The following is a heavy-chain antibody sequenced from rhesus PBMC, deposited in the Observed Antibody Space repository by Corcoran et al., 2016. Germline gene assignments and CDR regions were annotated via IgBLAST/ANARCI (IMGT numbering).Heavy chain of an antibody. D-gene: IGHD6-25*01. CDR3: ARPLAAAIDY. V-gene: IGHV4-93*02. Sequence: QVQLQESGPAVVKPSETLSLTCAVSGGSISSSNGCSWIRQHPGKGLKWFGGNYGSGGSTKYNPALKMRVTISLDTSKNQFSLKLTSVTAADTAVYYCARPLAAAIDYWGQGVLVTVSS. CDR1: GGSISSSNG. CDR2: NYGSGGST. J-gene: IGHJ4*01.